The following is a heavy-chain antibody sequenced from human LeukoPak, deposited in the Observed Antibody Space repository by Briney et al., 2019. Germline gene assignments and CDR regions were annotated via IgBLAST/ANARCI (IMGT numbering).Heavy chain of an antibody. CDR3: ARGRGSSSGWYYYYGMDV. V-gene: IGHV4-34*01. D-gene: IGHD6-19*01. J-gene: IGHJ6*02. CDR2: INHSGST. Sequence: SETLSLTCAVYGGSFSGYYWSWIRQPPGKGLEWIGEINHSGSTNYNPSLKSRVTISVDTSKNQFSLKLSSVTVADTAVYYCARGRGSSSGWYYYYGMDVWGQGTTVTVSS. CDR1: GGSFSGYY.